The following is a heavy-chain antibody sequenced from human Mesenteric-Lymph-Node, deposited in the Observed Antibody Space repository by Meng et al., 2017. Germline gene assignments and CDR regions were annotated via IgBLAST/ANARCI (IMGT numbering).Heavy chain of an antibody. CDR1: GFTFDNFG. CDR2: INDVGGST. CDR3: ARDLNYYDSSGYYPNAVDY. V-gene: IGHV3-23*01. J-gene: IGHJ4*02. D-gene: IGHD3-22*01. Sequence: GGSLRLSCATSGFTFDNFGMGWVRQAPGKGLEWVSTINDVGGSTYYADPVRARFTISRDNAKNSLYLQMNSLRAEDTAVYYCARDLNYYDSSGYYPNAVDYWGQGTLVTVSS.